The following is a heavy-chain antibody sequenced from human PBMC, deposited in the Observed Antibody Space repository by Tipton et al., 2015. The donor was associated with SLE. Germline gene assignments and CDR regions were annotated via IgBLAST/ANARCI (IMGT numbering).Heavy chain of an antibody. CDR2: ISAYNGNT. CDR3: ARASYCSGGSCYPHYFDY. CDR1: GYTFTSYG. J-gene: IGHJ4*02. V-gene: IGHV1-18*01. D-gene: IGHD2-15*01. Sequence: QSGAEVKKPGASVKVSCKASGYTFTSYGISWVRQAPGQGLGWMGWISAYNGNTNYAQKLQGRVTMTTDTSTSTAYMELRSLRSDDTAVYYCARASYCSGGSCYPHYFDYWGQGTLVTVSS.